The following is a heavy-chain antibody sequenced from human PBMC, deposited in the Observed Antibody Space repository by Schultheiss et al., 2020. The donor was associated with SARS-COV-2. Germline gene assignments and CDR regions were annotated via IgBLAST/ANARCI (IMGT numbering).Heavy chain of an antibody. V-gene: IGHV4-59*01. Sequence: SQTLSLTCTVSGGSISSYYWSWIRQPPGKGLEWIGYIYYSGGTNYSPSLKSRVTISVDTSKNQFSLNLSSVTAADTAVYYCARQRYNWNDDGMDVWGQGTTVTVSS. CDR1: GGSISSYY. CDR3: ARQRYNWNDDGMDV. D-gene: IGHD1-1*01. J-gene: IGHJ6*02. CDR2: IYYSGGT.